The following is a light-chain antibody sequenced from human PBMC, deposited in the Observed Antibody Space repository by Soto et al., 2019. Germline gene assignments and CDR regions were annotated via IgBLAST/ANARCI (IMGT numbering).Light chain of an antibody. V-gene: IGLV2-14*01. CDR2: EVS. CDR3: YSYTGSTTRL. CDR1: SSDVAGYNY. J-gene: IGLJ2*01. Sequence: QPVLTQPASVSGSPGQSITISCTGTSSDVAGYNYVSWYQQHPGKAPKLMIYEVSNRPSGVSNRFSGPKSGNTASLTISGLQAEDEADYYCYSYTGSTTRLFGGGTKVTVL.